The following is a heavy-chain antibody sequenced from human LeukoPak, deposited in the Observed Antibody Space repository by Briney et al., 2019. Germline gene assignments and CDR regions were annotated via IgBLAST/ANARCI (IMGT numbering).Heavy chain of an antibody. CDR2: ISWNSGSK. J-gene: IGHJ6*02. CDR1: GFTFDDYA. CDR3: AKDLYCSGGSCYWGYYYYYGMDV. Sequence: PGGSLRLSCAASGFTFDDYAMHSGPEAPGKGLEWVSGISWNSGSKGYADSVTGRFTISRDNAKNSLYLQMNSLRAEDTALYYCAKDLYCSGGSCYWGYYYYYGMDVWGQGTTVTVSS. D-gene: IGHD2-15*01. V-gene: IGHV3-9*01.